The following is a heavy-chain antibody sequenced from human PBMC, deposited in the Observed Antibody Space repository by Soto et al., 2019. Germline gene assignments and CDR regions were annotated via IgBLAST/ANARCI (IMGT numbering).Heavy chain of an antibody. J-gene: IGHJ5*02. CDR3: ARAPLPIGAWSWSWLPP. Sequence: SETLSLTYAVSGYSISSVYYWGLIRQPPGKGLEWIGSIYHSGSTYYNPSLKSRVTISVDTSKNQFSLKLSSVTAADTAVYYCARAPLPIGAWSWSWLPPWGKGPLVTVSS. D-gene: IGHD3-9*01. V-gene: IGHV4-38-2*01. CDR2: IYHSGST. CDR1: GYSISSVYY.